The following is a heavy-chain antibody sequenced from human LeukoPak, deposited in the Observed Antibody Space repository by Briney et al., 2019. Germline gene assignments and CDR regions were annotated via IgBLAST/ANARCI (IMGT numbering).Heavy chain of an antibody. CDR2: IYYSGST. Sequence: LETLSLTCTVSGGSISSSSYYWGWIRQPPGKGLEWIGSIYYSGSTYYNPSLKSRVTISVDTSKNQFSLKLSSVTAADTAVYYCARHEDSSGWYYFDYWGQGTLVTVSS. CDR3: ARHEDSSGWYYFDY. J-gene: IGHJ4*02. D-gene: IGHD6-19*01. CDR1: GGSISSSSYY. V-gene: IGHV4-39*01.